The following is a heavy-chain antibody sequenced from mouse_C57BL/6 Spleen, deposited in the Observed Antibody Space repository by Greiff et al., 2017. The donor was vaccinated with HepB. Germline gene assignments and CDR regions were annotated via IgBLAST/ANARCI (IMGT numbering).Heavy chain of an antibody. CDR3: ARFDDSYMDYYAMDY. CDR2: IYPGSGST. Sequence: QVQLQQPGAELVKPGASVKMSCKASGYTFTSYWITWVKQRPGQGLEWIGDIYPGSGSTNYNEKFKSKATLTVDTSSSTAYMQLSSLTSEDSAVSYCARFDDSYMDYYAMDYWGQGTSVTVSS. D-gene: IGHD1-1*01. J-gene: IGHJ4*01. CDR1: GYTFTSYW. V-gene: IGHV1-55*01.